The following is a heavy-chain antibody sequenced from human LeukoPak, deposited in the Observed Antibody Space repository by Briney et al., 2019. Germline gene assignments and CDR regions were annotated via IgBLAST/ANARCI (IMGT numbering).Heavy chain of an antibody. V-gene: IGHV3-74*01. CDR1: GFTFSSFW. J-gene: IGHJ4*02. CDR3: ANEGDY. CDR2: TNSDGSAT. D-gene: IGHD1-1*01. Sequence: PGGSLRLSCAASGFTFSSFWMHWVRQAPRKGLVWVSHTNSDGSATDYADSVKGRFTISRDNSKNTLYLQMNSLRAEDTAVYYCANEGDYWGQGTLVTVSS.